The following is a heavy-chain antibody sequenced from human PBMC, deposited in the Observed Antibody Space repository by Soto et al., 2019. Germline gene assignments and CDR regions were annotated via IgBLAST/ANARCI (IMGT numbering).Heavy chain of an antibody. J-gene: IGHJ4*02. CDR3: AKAPLQLADF. CDR2: ISGSGDST. D-gene: IGHD4-4*01. Sequence: PGGSLRLSCAASGFTFSYYAMSWVRLAPGKGLEWVSAISGSGDSTFDADSVKGRFTISRDNSKNTLYLQMNSLRAEDTAIYYSAKAPLQLADFWGQGTLVTVSS. CDR1: GFTFSYYA. V-gene: IGHV3-23*01.